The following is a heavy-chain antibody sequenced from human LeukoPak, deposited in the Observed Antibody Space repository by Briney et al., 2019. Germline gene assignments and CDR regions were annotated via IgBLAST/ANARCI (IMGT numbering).Heavy chain of an antibody. CDR1: GLTFSNYN. V-gene: IGHV3-33*01. J-gene: IGHJ4*02. Sequence: GGSLRLSCVASGLTFSNYNMHWVRQAPGKGLEWVAVIWHDGNYKYYVDSVKGRFTVSRDNSKNTVYLQMNNLGAEDTAVYLCARDSDYYDSSAYSFRGGLHYDFWGRGSLVTVSS. CDR3: ARDSDYYDSSAYSFRGGLHYDF. D-gene: IGHD3-22*01. CDR2: IWHDGNYK.